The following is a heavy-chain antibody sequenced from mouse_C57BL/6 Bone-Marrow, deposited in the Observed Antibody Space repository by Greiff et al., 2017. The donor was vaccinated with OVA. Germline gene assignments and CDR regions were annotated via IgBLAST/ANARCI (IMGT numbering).Heavy chain of an antibody. CDR1: GFTFSDYG. J-gene: IGHJ1*03. CDR2: ISSGSSTI. Sequence: DVMLVESGGGLVKPGGSLKLSCAASGFTFSDYGMHWVRQAPEKGLEWVAYISSGSSTIYYADTVKGRFTISRDNAKNTLFLQMTSLRSEDTAMYYCARREVGRGYFDVWGTGTTVTVSS. CDR3: ARREVGRGYFDV. D-gene: IGHD4-1*01. V-gene: IGHV5-17*01.